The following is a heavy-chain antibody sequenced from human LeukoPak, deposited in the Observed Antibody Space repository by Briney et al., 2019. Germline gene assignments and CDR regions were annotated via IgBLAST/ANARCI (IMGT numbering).Heavy chain of an antibody. D-gene: IGHD5-12*01. Sequence: SETLSLTCTVSGYSISSGYYWGWIRQPPGKGLEWIGSIYHSGSTYYNPSLKSRVTISVDTSKNQFSLKLSSVTAADTAVYYCARDTVATTYYFDYWGQGTLVTVSS. CDR2: IYHSGST. J-gene: IGHJ4*02. CDR1: GYSISSGYY. CDR3: ARDTVATTYYFDY. V-gene: IGHV4-38-2*02.